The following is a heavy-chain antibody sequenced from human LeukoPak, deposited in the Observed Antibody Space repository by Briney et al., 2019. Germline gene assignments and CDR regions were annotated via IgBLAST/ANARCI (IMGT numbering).Heavy chain of an antibody. D-gene: IGHD3-10*01. J-gene: IGHJ4*02. V-gene: IGHV3-23*01. CDR2: ISGSGVST. CDR3: AKDRFQDSGSYYWVPYFDY. Sequence: GGSLRLSCAVSGFTFSNYAMSWVRQAPGKGLEWVSAISGSGVSTYNADFVKGRFTISRDNAKNSLYLQMNSLRAEDTAVYYCAKDRFQDSGSYYWVPYFDYWGQGTLVTVSS. CDR1: GFTFSNYA.